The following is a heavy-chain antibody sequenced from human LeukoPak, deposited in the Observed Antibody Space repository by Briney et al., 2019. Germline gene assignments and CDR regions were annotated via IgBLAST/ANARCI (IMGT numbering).Heavy chain of an antibody. J-gene: IGHJ4*02. D-gene: IGHD3-10*01. CDR2: IYYSGST. CDR3: ARTYASGYFDY. CDR1: GGSISSYY. V-gene: IGHV4-59*01. Sequence: SETLSLTCTVSGGSISSYYWSWIRQPPGKGLEWIGYIYYSGSTNYNPSLKSRVTISVDTSKNRFSLKLSSVTAADTAVYYCARTYASGYFDYWGQGTLVTVSS.